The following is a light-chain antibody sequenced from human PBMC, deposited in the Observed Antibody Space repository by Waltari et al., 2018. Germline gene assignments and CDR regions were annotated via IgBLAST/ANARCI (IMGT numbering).Light chain of an antibody. CDR3: QQSLKTPIT. CDR2: GAS. Sequence: DIEMTQSPSSLSASVGDRVTMTCRASQNIRTYFNWYQQKPGKAPKVLIYGASNLQSGVPSRFSGSGSGTDFSLTISSLQPEDFATYYCQQSLKTPITFGQGTRLQIK. J-gene: IGKJ5*01. V-gene: IGKV1-39*01. CDR1: QNIRTY.